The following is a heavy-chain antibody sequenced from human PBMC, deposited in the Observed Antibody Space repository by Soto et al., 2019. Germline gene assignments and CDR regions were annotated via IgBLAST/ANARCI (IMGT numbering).Heavy chain of an antibody. V-gene: IGHV4-30-2*01. CDR1: GGSISSGGYS. Sequence: SETLSLTCAVSGGSISSGGYSWSWIRQPPGKGLEWIGYIYHSGSTYYNPSLKSRVTISVDRSKNQFSLKMSSVPAADTAVYYCARAGGSYNFDYWGQGTLVTVS. CDR3: ARAGGSYNFDY. CDR2: IYHSGST. J-gene: IGHJ4*02. D-gene: IGHD1-26*01.